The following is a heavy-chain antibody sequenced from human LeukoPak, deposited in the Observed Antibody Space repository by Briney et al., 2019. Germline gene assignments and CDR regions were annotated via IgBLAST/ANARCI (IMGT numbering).Heavy chain of an antibody. CDR1: GYTFTGYY. Sequence: ASVKVSCKASGYTFTGYYMHWVRQAPGQGLEWMGWINPNSGGTNYAQKFQGRVTMTRDTSITTAYMELSSLTSDDTAVYFCARSAEHCNNGVCFTDYYMDVWGKGTTVTVSS. V-gene: IGHV1-2*02. D-gene: IGHD2-8*01. CDR3: ARSAEHCNNGVCFTDYYMDV. CDR2: INPNSGGT. J-gene: IGHJ6*03.